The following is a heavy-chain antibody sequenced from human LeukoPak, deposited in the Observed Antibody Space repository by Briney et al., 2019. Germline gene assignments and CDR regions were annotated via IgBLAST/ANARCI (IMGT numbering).Heavy chain of an antibody. CDR1: GGSISSSSYY. CDR3: AREGAMIVVVIGGFDY. Sequence: SETLSLTCTVSGGSISSSSYYWGWLRQPPGKGLEWIGSIYYSGSTYYNPSLKSRVTISVDTSKNQFSLKLSSVTAADTAVYYCAREGAMIVVVIGGFDYWGQGTLVTVSS. CDR2: IYYSGST. J-gene: IGHJ4*02. V-gene: IGHV4-39*07. D-gene: IGHD3-22*01.